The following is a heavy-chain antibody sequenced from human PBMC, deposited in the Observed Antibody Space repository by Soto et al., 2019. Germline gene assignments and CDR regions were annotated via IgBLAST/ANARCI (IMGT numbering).Heavy chain of an antibody. CDR3: ARGVTGYYYYYMDV. CDR2: IYYSGST. J-gene: IGHJ6*03. D-gene: IGHD2-21*02. V-gene: IGHV4-59*12. Sequence: SETLSLTCTVSGGSISSFYWSWIRQPPGKGLEWIGNIYYSGSTNYNPSLKSRVTISVDTSQNQFSLKLSSVTAADTAVYYCARGVTGYYYYYMDVWGKGTTVTVSS. CDR1: GGSISSFY.